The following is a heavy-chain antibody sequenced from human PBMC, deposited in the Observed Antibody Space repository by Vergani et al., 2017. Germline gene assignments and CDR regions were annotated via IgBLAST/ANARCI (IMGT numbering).Heavy chain of an antibody. Sequence: VQLVESGGGVVQPGRSLRLSCAASGFTFSSYAMHWVRQAPGKGLEWVSAISGSGGSTYYADSVKGRFTISRDNSKNTLYLQMNSLRAEDTAVYYCAKDYYYGSGRYLSFNWFDPWGQGTLVTVSS. J-gene: IGHJ5*02. D-gene: IGHD3-10*01. CDR2: ISGSGGST. CDR3: AKDYYYGSGRYLSFNWFDP. CDR1: GFTFSSYA. V-gene: IGHV3-23*04.